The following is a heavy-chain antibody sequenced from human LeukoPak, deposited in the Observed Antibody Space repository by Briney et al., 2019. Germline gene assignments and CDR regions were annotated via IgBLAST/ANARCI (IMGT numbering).Heavy chain of an antibody. CDR2: IYYSGSA. CDR3: ARNPLWFGEWENAFDI. Sequence: SDTLSLTCTVSGGSISSGGYYWSWIRQHPGKGLEWIGYIYYSGSAYYNPSLKSRVTISVGTSKNQFSLKLSSVTAADTAVCYCARNPLWFGEWENAFDIWGQGTMVTVSS. CDR1: GGSISSGGYY. D-gene: IGHD3-10*01. V-gene: IGHV4-31*03. J-gene: IGHJ3*02.